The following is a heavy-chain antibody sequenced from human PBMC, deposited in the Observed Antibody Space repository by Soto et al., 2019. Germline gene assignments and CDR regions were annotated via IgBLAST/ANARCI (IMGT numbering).Heavy chain of an antibody. Sequence: QVQLVQSGAEVKKPGSSVKVSCKASGGTFSSYAISWVRQAPGQGLEWMGGIIPIFGTANYAQKFQGRVTITADESTSTAYMELSSLRSEDTAVYYCARGGHDWSRYYYYAMDVWGQGTTVTVSS. J-gene: IGHJ6*02. CDR2: IIPIFGTA. D-gene: IGHD3-9*01. CDR3: ARGGHDWSRYYYYAMDV. V-gene: IGHV1-69*01. CDR1: GGTFSSYA.